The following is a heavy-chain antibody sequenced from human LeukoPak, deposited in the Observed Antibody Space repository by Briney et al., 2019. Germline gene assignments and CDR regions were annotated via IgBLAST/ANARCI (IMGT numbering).Heavy chain of an antibody. Sequence: GASVKVSCKASGYTFTSYYIHWVRQAPGQGLEWMGGIIPIFGTANYAQKFQGRVTITADESTSTAYMELSSLRSEDTAVYYCARVPVAGTVWGLIYWGQGTLVTVSS. CDR2: IIPIFGTA. J-gene: IGHJ4*02. D-gene: IGHD6-19*01. V-gene: IGHV1-69*13. CDR3: ARVPVAGTVWGLIY. CDR1: GYTFTSYY.